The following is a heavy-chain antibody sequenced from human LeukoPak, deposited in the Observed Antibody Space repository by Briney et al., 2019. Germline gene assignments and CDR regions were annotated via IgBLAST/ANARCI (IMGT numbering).Heavy chain of an antibody. CDR1: GGSISSDNW. Sequence: SGTLSLTCAVSGGSISSDNWWSWVRQPPGKGLEWIGEIFHSGSTTYNPSLRSRVTISVDRSENQLSLKLSSVTAADTAVYYCARRWNYKDGFDVWGRGTLVTVSS. D-gene: IGHD1-7*01. V-gene: IGHV4-4*02. CDR2: IFHSGST. J-gene: IGHJ3*01. CDR3: ARRWNYKDGFDV.